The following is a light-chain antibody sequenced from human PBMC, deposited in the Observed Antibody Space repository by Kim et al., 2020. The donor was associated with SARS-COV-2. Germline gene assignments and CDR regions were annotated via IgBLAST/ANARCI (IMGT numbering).Light chain of an antibody. Sequence: QPVLTQTPSASGTPGQTVTISCSGSSSNIRSHYISWYQQLPGTAPKLLIWSNSQRPSGVPDRFSGSKSGTSASLAISGLRSEDEADYYCATWDDSLSAVVFGGGTQLTVL. CDR1: SSNIRSHY. CDR2: SNS. J-gene: IGLJ2*01. V-gene: IGLV1-47*02. CDR3: ATWDDSLSAVV.